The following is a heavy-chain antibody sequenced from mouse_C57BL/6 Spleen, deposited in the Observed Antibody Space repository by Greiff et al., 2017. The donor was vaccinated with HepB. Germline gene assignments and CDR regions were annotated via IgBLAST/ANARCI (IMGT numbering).Heavy chain of an antibody. CDR2: INYDGSST. D-gene: IGHD2-1*01. Sequence: EVHLVESEGGLVQPGSSMKLSCTASGFTFSDYYMAWVRQVPEKGLEWVANINYDGSSTYYLDSLKSRFIISRDNAKNILYLQMSSLKSEDTATYYCAREGKDYAMDYWGQGTSVTVSS. V-gene: IGHV5-16*01. J-gene: IGHJ4*01. CDR3: AREGKDYAMDY. CDR1: GFTFSDYY.